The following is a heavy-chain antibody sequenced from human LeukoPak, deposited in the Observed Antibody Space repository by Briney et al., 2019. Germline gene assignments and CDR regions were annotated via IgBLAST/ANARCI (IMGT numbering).Heavy chain of an antibody. D-gene: IGHD6-6*01. CDR2: IYYNGNT. CDR3: AREAFSTSSGTYYYYYMDV. V-gene: IGHV4-30-4*08. CDR1: GGSISSGDYS. Sequence: SETLSLTCTVSGGSISSGDYSWSWIRQPPGKALEWIGYIYYNGNTYYSPSLKSRVTISIDTSKNQFSLKLSSVTAPDTAVYYCAREAFSTSSGTYYYYYMDVWGKGTAVTVSS. J-gene: IGHJ6*03.